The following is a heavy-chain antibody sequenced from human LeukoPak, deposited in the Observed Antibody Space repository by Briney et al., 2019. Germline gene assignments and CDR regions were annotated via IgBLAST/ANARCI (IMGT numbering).Heavy chain of an antibody. J-gene: IGHJ4*02. V-gene: IGHV3-48*01. CDR2: ISSSSSTI. CDR1: GFTFSNYN. CDR3: ARDIHYYYDSSGYHNFDN. Sequence: GGSLRLSCAASGFTFSNYNMNWVRQAPGKGLEWVSYISSSSSTIYYADSVKGRFTISRDNAKNSLYLQMNSLRAEDTAVYYCARDIHYYYDSSGYHNFDNWGQGTLVTVAS. D-gene: IGHD3-22*01.